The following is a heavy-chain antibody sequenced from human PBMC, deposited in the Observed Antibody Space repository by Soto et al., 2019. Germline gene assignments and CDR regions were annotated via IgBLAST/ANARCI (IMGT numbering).Heavy chain of an antibody. CDR3: GRDGGYYGIDS. Sequence: GASLKVSCKASGFTFTSSAVQWVRQARGQRLEWIGWIVVGSGNTNYAQKFQERVTITRDMSTSTAYMELSSLRAGDTAVYYCGRDGGYYGIDSWGQGTLVTVSS. J-gene: IGHJ4*02. CDR2: IVVGSGNT. CDR1: GFTFTSSA. D-gene: IGHD2-21*02. V-gene: IGHV1-58*01.